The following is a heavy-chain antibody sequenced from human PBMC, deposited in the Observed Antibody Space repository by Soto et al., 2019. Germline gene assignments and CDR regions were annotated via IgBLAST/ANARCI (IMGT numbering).Heavy chain of an antibody. CDR3: ARDLTMIVVVTYYFDY. V-gene: IGHV3-30-3*01. J-gene: IGHJ4*02. CDR2: ISYDGSNK. CDR1: GFTFSSYA. Sequence: PGGSLRLSCAASGFTFSSYAMHWVRQAPGKGLEWVAVISYDGSNKYYADSVKGRFTISRDNSKNTLYLQINSLRAEDTAVYYCARDLTMIVVVTYYFDYWGQGTLVTVSS. D-gene: IGHD3-22*01.